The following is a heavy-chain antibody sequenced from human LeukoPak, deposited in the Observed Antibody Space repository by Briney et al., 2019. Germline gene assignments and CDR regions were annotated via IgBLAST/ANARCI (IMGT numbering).Heavy chain of an antibody. CDR2: IYSGGST. CDR3: AKDHTRFGELWVDY. Sequence: GGSLRLSCAASGFTVSSNYMSWVRQAPGKGLEWVSVIYSGGSTYYADSVKGRFTISRDNSKNTLYLQMNSLRAEDTAVYYCAKDHTRFGELWVDYWGQGTLVTVSS. D-gene: IGHD3-10*01. J-gene: IGHJ4*02. V-gene: IGHV3-53*01. CDR1: GFTVSSNY.